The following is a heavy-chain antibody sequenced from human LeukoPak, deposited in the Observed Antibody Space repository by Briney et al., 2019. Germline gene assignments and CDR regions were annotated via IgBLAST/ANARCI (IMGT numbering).Heavy chain of an antibody. CDR1: GFTFSTYA. CDR3: ARVEGSMVRGFIPLGS. CDR2: ISYDGSKK. J-gene: IGHJ5*01. Sequence: GGSLRLSCAASGFTFSTYALHWVRQAPGKGLEWVAVISYDGSKKYYADSVKGRFTISRDSSKNTLYLQMNSLRADDTAVYYCARVEGSMVRGFIPLGSWGQGTLVTVSS. D-gene: IGHD3-10*01. V-gene: IGHV3-30-3*01.